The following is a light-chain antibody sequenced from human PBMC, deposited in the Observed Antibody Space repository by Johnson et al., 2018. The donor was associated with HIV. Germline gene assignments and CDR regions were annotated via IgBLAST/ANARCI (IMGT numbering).Light chain of an antibody. V-gene: IGLV1-51*01. CDR2: DNN. Sequence: QSVLTQPPSVSAAPGQEVTISCSGSSSNIGNNYVSWYQQLPGTAPKLLIYDNNKRPSGIPDRFSGSKSGTSATLDITGLQTGDEADYYCGTWDTSLGAQYVFGSGTKVTVL. J-gene: IGLJ1*01. CDR3: GTWDTSLGAQYV. CDR1: SSNIGNNY.